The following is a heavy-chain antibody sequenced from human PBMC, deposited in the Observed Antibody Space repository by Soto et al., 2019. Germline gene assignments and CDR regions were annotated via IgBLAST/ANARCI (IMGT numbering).Heavy chain of an antibody. D-gene: IGHD6-6*01. J-gene: IGHJ4*02. CDR3: AKRFDDSSTWSFDH. V-gene: IGHV3-23*01. CDR1: GFTFDNYV. Sequence: VQLLQSGGGLVQPGGSLRLSCAASGFTFDNYVMTWVRQALGKGLEWVAGISGNGARAYYGDSVKGRFIVSRDNSKNTQYLQMNSLRVEDTALYYCAKRFDDSSTWSFDHWGLGTLVTVSS. CDR2: ISGNGARA.